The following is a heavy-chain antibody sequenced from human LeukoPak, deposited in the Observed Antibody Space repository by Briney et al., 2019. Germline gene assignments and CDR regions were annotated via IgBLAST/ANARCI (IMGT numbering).Heavy chain of an antibody. CDR2: ISWNSGSI. CDR3: VKGHCSSSSCFPNYYYYMDV. J-gene: IGHJ6*03. V-gene: IGHV3-9*01. CDR1: GFTFDEYA. D-gene: IGHD2-15*01. Sequence: GGSLRLSCAGSGFTFDEYAMHWVRQAPGKGLEWVSGISWNSGSIAYADSVKGRFTIPRDNAKNLLFLQMSSLRAADTALYYCVKGHCSSSSCFPNYYYYMDVWGTGTTVTVSS.